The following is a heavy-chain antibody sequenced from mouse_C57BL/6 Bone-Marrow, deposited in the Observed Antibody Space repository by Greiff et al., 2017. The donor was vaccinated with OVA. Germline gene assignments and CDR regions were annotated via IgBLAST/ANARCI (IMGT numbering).Heavy chain of an antibody. CDR2: IDPSDSYT. J-gene: IGHJ1*03. CDR1: GYTFTSYW. Sequence: QVQLQQPGAELVKPGASVKLSCKASGYTFTSYWMQWVNQRPGQGLEWIGEIDPSDSYTNYNQKFKGKATLTVDTSSSTAYMQLSSLTSEDSAVYYCFYYDYDGYWYFDVWGRGTTVTVSS. V-gene: IGHV1-50*01. D-gene: IGHD2-4*01. CDR3: FYYDYDGYWYFDV.